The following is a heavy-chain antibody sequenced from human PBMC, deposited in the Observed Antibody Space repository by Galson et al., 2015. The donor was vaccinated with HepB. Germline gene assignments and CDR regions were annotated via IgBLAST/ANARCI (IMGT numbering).Heavy chain of an antibody. J-gene: IGHJ4*02. CDR3: ASSGQLVLPRPGHFDY. V-gene: IGHV3-21*01. CDR1: GFTFSSYS. D-gene: IGHD6-13*01. Sequence: SLRLSCAASGFTFSSYSMNWVRQAPGKGLEWVSSISSSSSYIYYADSVKGRFTISRDNAKNSLYLQMNSLSAEDTAVYYCASSGQLVLPRPGHFDYWGQGTLVTVSS. CDR2: ISSSSSYI.